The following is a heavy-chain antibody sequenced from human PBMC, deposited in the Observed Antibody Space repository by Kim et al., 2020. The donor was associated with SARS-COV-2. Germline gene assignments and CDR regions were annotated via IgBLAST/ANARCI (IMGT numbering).Heavy chain of an antibody. Sequence: ASVKVSCKASGYTFTSYGISWVRQAPGQGLEWMGWISAYNGNTNYAQKLQGRVTMTTDTSTSTAYMELRSLRSDDTAVYYRARAVFVVVTASWFDPWGQGTLVTVSS. D-gene: IGHD2-21*02. CDR3: ARAVFVVVTASWFDP. CDR1: GYTFTSYG. V-gene: IGHV1-18*01. J-gene: IGHJ5*02. CDR2: ISAYNGNT.